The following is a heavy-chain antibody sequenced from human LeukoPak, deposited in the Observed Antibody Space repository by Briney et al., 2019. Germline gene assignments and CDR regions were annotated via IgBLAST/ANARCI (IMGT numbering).Heavy chain of an antibody. D-gene: IGHD3-10*01. CDR2: ISYDGSKT. CDR3: AKDFAYGSGANWFDS. CDR1: GFTVSSNY. J-gene: IGHJ5*01. Sequence: GGSLRLSCAASGFTVSSNYMGWVRQAPGKGLEWVAVISYDGSKTYYADSVKGRFTISRDNSKNTLHLQMNSLRAEDTAVYHCAKDFAYGSGANWFDSWGQGTLVTVSS. V-gene: IGHV3-30*18.